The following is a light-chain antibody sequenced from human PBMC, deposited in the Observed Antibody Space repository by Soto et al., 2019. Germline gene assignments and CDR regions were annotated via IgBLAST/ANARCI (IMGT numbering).Light chain of an antibody. CDR1: SSDVGGYNY. CDR2: EVN. V-gene: IGLV2-8*01. J-gene: IGLJ2*01. CDR3: CSYAGSTYVV. Sequence: QSVLTQPPSASGSPGQSVTISCTGTSSDVGGYNYVSWYQQHPGIAPKLMIYEVNKRPSGVPDRFSGSKSGNTASLTVSGLQAEDEADYYCCSYAGSTYVVFGGGTKLTVL.